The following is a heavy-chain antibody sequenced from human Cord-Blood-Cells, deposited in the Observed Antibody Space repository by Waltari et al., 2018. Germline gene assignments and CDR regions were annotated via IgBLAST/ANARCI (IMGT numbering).Heavy chain of an antibody. V-gene: IGHV1-69*12. CDR2: IIPIFGTA. CDR1: GGTFSSYA. Sequence: QVQLVQSGAEVKKPGSSVQVSCQASGGTFSSYAISWLRPAPGQGLEWMGGIIPIFGTANYAQKFQGRVTITADESTSTAYMELSSLRSEDTAVYYCARDTAAPGLDAFDIWGQGTMVTVSS. CDR3: ARDTAAPGLDAFDI. D-gene: IGHD6-6*01. J-gene: IGHJ3*02.